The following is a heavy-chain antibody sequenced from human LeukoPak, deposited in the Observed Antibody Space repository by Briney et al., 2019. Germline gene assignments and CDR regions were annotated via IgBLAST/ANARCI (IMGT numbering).Heavy chain of an antibody. J-gene: IGHJ6*03. D-gene: IGHD6-13*01. Sequence: GESLKISCKGSGYSFTSYWIGWVRQMPGKGLEWMGIIYPDDSDTRYSPSFQGQVIISADKSISTAYLQWSSLKASDTAIYYCARQGAAGKYYYYYMDVWGKGTTVTVSS. V-gene: IGHV5-51*01. CDR3: ARQGAAGKYYYYYMDV. CDR2: IYPDDSDT. CDR1: GYSFTSYW.